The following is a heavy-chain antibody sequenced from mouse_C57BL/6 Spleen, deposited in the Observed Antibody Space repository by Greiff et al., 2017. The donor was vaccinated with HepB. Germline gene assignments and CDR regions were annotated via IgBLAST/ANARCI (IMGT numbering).Heavy chain of an antibody. CDR3: ARNRLTTVVAPYAMDY. Sequence: QVQLQQSGPGLVQPSQSLSITCTVSGFSLTSYGVHWVRQSPGKGLEWLGVIWSGGSTDYNAAFISRLSISKDNSKSQVFFKMNSLQADDTAIYYCARNRLTTVVAPYAMDYWGQGTSVTVSS. V-gene: IGHV2-2*01. CDR1: GFSLTSYG. D-gene: IGHD1-1*01. CDR2: IWSGGST. J-gene: IGHJ4*01.